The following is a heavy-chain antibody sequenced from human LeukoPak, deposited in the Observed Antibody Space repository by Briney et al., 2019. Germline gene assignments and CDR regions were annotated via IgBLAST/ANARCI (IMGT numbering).Heavy chain of an antibody. V-gene: IGHV3-7*01. CDR3: VREGAYSTSSPAGY. Sequence: TGGSLRLSCAASGFTFSSYWMSWVRRAPGKRLEWVANINQDGSEKYYVDSVKGRFIISRDNARNSLFLQMNILTAEDTAIYYCVREGAYSTSSPAGYWGQGTLVSVSS. CDR2: INQDGSEK. CDR1: GFTFSSYW. D-gene: IGHD6-6*01. J-gene: IGHJ4*02.